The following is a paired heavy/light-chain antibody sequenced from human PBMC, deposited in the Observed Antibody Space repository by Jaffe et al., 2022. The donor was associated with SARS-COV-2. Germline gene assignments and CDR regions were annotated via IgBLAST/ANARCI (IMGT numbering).Heavy chain of an antibody. J-gene: IGHJ6*02. CDR1: EFTFSSYA. CDR3: VKDRPSDFYGWSDYYYYALHV. V-gene: IGHV3-23*01. CDR2: ISGSGGST. D-gene: IGHD4-17*01. Sequence: EVQLLESGGGLVQPGGSLRLSCAASEFTFSSYAMSWVRQAPGKGLEWVSGISGSGGSTYYAGSVKGRFTISRDNSKNTLYLQMNSLRAEDTAVYYCVKDRPSDFYGWSDYYYYALHVWGQGTTVTVSS.
Light chain of an antibody. J-gene: IGLJ3*02. CDR1: SSNIGRNT. CDR3: AAWDDSLNGWV. Sequence: QSVLTQPPSASGTPGQRVSISCSGSSSNIGRNTVNWYQQLPGTAPKLLIYSNNQRPSGVPDRVSGSESGTSASLAISGLQSGDEADYYCAAWDDSLNGWVFGGGTKLTVL. V-gene: IGLV1-44*01. CDR2: SNN.